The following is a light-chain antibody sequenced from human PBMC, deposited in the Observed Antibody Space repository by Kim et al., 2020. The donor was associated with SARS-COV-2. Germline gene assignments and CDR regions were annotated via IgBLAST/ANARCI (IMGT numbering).Light chain of an antibody. V-gene: IGKV3-20*01. Sequence: EIVLSQSPGTLSLSPGERATLSCRASQSVSSNSLAWYQQKPGQAPSLLIYGASSRATGIPDRFGGSGSGTDFTLTINRLEPEDFAVYFCRQYGSSPFTFGGGTKVDIK. CDR3: RQYGSSPFT. CDR2: GAS. J-gene: IGKJ4*01. CDR1: QSVSSNS.